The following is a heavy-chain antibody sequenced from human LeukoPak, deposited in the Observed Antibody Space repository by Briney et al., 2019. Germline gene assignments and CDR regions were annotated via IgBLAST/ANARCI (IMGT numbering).Heavy chain of an antibody. CDR2: INHSGST. CDR1: GGSFSGYY. CDR3: ARGSVVDTALPFDY. Sequence: KPSETLSLTCAVYGGSFSGYYWSWIRQPPGKGLEWIGEINHSGSTNYNPSLKSRVTISVDTSKNQFSLKLSSVTAADTAVYYCARGSVVDTALPFDYWGQGTLVTASS. D-gene: IGHD5-18*01. J-gene: IGHJ4*02. V-gene: IGHV4-34*01.